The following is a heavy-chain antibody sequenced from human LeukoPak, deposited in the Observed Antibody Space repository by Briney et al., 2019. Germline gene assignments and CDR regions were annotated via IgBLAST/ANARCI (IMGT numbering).Heavy chain of an antibody. Sequence: SETLSLTCAVYGGSFSGYYWSWIRQPPGKGLEWIGEINHSGSTNYNPSLKSRVTISVDTSKNQFPLKLSSVTAADTAVYYCARGFGPSHYWGQGTLVTVSS. CDR2: INHSGST. CDR3: ARGFGPSHY. CDR1: GGSFSGYY. V-gene: IGHV4-34*01. J-gene: IGHJ4*02. D-gene: IGHD3-16*01.